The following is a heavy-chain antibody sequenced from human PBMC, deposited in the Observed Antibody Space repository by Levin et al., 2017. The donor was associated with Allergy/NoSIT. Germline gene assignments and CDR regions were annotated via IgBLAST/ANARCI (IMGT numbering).Heavy chain of an antibody. V-gene: IGHV5-51*01. CDR1: GFSFTSNW. Sequence: GESLKISCKASGFSFTSNWIGWMRQMPGKGLEWMGIIYPDDSDTRYSPSFVGQVTISADKSTTIAYVQWSSLKASDTAVYYCARSGKNDRRYFDYWGQGTPVTVSA. J-gene: IGHJ4*02. CDR3: ARSGKNDRRYFDY. CDR2: IYPDDSDT.